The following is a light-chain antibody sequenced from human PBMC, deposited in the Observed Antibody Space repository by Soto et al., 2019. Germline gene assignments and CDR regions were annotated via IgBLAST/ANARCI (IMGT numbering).Light chain of an antibody. CDR1: SSNIGAGYD. V-gene: IGLV1-40*01. J-gene: IGLJ2*01. CDR2: GNS. Sequence: QSVLTQPPSVSGAPGQRVTIPCTGSSSNIGAGYDVHWYQQLPGTAPNLLIYGNSNRPSGVPDRFSGSKSGTSASLAITGLQAEDEADYYCQSYDSGLSGSVFGGGTKLTVL. CDR3: QSYDSGLSGSV.